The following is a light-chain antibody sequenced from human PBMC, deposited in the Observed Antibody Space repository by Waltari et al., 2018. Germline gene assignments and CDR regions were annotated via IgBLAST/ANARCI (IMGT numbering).Light chain of an antibody. J-gene: IGLJ1*01. Sequence: QSVLTQPPSVSGAPGQRVTISCTGSSSNIGAGYDVHWYQQLPGTAPKLLIYGNSNRPSGVPDRCSGSKSGTSASLAITGLQAEDEADYYCQSYDSSLSGLNYVFGTGTKVTVL. V-gene: IGLV1-40*01. CDR3: QSYDSSLSGLNYV. CDR2: GNS. CDR1: SSNIGAGYD.